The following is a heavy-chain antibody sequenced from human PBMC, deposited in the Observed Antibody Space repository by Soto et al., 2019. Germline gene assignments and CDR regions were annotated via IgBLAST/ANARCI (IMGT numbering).Heavy chain of an antibody. D-gene: IGHD3-16*01. Sequence: SETLSLTCGVSGGSISSPNWWIWARQFPGKGLEWIGEIFHTGSVNYNPSLKSRVTLSLDKSKNQFSLKVTSVTAADTAVYYCARSPLGYDYVRQTWREGGDSFDIWGRGAMVTVSS. CDR1: GGSISSPNW. CDR2: IFHTGSV. J-gene: IGHJ3*02. V-gene: IGHV4-4*02. CDR3: ARSPLGYDYVRQTWREGGDSFDI.